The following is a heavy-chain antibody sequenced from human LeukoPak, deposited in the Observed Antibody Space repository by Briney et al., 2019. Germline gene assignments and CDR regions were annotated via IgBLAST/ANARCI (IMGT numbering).Heavy chain of an antibody. Sequence: GASVKVSCKASGYTFTSYGISWVRQAPGQGLEWMGWISGSNGNTNYAQKLQGRVTMTTDTSTSTAYMELRSLRSEDTAVYYCARGRHYYDSSDYYYEGDAFDIWGQGTMVTVSS. CDR2: ISGSNGNT. J-gene: IGHJ3*02. CDR3: ARGRHYYDSSDYYYEGDAFDI. D-gene: IGHD3-22*01. CDR1: GYTFTSYG. V-gene: IGHV1-18*01.